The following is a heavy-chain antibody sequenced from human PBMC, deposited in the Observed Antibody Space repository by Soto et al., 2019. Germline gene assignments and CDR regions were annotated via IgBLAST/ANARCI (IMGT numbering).Heavy chain of an antibody. V-gene: IGHV3-23*01. J-gene: IGHJ5*02. CDR3: AKEVEDIVLVPAARGYNWFDP. CDR2: ISGSGGST. Sequence: GGSLRLSCAASGFTFSSYAMSWVRQAPGKGLEWVSAISGSGGSTYYADSVKGRFTISRDNSKNTLYLKMNSLRAEDTAVYYCAKEVEDIVLVPAARGYNWFDPWGQGTLVTVSS. CDR1: GFTFSSYA. D-gene: IGHD2-2*01.